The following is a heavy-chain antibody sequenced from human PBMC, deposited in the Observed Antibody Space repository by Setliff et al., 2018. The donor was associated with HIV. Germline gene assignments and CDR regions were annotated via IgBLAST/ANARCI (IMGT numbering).Heavy chain of an antibody. CDR3: VREAHDSNNMGAFDI. CDR2: MGTAGDT. D-gene: IGHD3-22*01. CDR1: GFTFSSYE. V-gene: IGHV3-13*01. J-gene: IGHJ3*02. Sequence: GGSLRLSCAASGFTFSSYEMHWVRQVTGKGLEWVSAMGTAGDTYYPGSVKGRFIISRENAKNSMYLQMNRLRAGDTAVYYCVREAHDSNNMGAFDIWGQGTMVTVSS.